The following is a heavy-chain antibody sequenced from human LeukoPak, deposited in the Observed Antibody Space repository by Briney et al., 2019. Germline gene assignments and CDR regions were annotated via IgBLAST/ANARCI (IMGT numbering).Heavy chain of an antibody. Sequence: ASVKVSCKASGYTFTSYGISWVRQAPGQGLEWMGWISAYNGNTNYAQKLQGRVTMTTDTSTSTAYMELRSLRSDDTAVYYCAKGGYCSSTSCYGYYYYYYMDVWGKGTTVTISS. J-gene: IGHJ6*03. V-gene: IGHV1-18*01. CDR1: GYTFTSYG. D-gene: IGHD2-2*01. CDR2: ISAYNGNT. CDR3: AKGGYCSSTSCYGYYYYYYMDV.